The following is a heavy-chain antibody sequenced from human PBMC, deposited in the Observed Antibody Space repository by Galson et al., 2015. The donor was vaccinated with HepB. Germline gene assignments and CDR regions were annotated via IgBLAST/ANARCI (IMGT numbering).Heavy chain of an antibody. D-gene: IGHD4-17*01. CDR3: AREMTTVTRGGFDY. J-gene: IGHJ4*02. Sequence: SVKVSCKASGYTFSNYGINWVRQAPGQGLEWMGRISAYSGDTHYAQELQGRVTMTTDTSTSTTYMEVSSLRSDDTAVYYCAREMTTVTRGGFDYWGQGTLVTVSS. CDR1: GYTFSNYG. CDR2: ISAYSGDT. V-gene: IGHV1-18*01.